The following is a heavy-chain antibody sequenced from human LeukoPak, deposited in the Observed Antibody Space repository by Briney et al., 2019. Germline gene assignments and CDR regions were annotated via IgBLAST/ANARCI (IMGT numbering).Heavy chain of an antibody. CDR1: GYTFSTYG. J-gene: IGHJ3*02. Sequence: ASVRLSCTASGYTFSTYGISWVRQAPGQGLEWMGWISAYNGNTKYAQKLQGRVTITTDTSTTTAYMELRSLRYDDKAVYYCARANYYYDSSGQGAFDIWGQGTMITVSS. CDR2: ISAYNGNT. D-gene: IGHD3-22*01. CDR3: ARANYYYDSSGQGAFDI. V-gene: IGHV1-18*01.